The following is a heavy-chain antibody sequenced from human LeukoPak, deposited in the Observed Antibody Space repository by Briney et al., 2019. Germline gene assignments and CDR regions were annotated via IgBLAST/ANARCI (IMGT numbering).Heavy chain of an antibody. CDR2: INTGGSTM. V-gene: IGHV3-48*02. CDR1: GFPFNTYT. D-gene: IGHD3-16*01. CDR3: ARDGAGDLNAFDI. Sequence: GGSLRLSCAASGFPFNTYTLNWARQAPGKGLEWVSYINTGGSTMYHADSVKGRFTISRDNAKNSLYLQMNSLRDEDTAVYYCARDGAGDLNAFDIWGQGTMVTVSS. J-gene: IGHJ3*02.